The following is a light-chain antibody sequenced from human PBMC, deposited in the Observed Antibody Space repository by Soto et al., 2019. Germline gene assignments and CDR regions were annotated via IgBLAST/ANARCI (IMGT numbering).Light chain of an antibody. V-gene: IGKV1-12*01. CDR2: AAS. CDR1: QGISSR. Sequence: DIQMTQSPSSVSASVGDRVTITCRASQGISSRLAWYQQKPGKAPNLLIYAASSLQSGVPSRFSGSGSETDFNITIGSLQPEDFANYYCQQSNSFPLTFGGGTKVEIK. J-gene: IGKJ4*01. CDR3: QQSNSFPLT.